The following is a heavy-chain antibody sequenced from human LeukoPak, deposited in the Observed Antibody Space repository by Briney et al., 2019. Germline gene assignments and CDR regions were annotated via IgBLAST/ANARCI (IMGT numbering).Heavy chain of an antibody. CDR3: AASLWFGIYPDY. CDR2: FNHNWGA. CDR1: SGSFSGYY. Sequence: SETLSLTCAVYSGSFSGYYWTWFRQPPGKGLEWIGEFNHNWGAKYNPSLKSRVTISVDTSKNHLSLSLNSVTTADTAVYYCAASLWFGIYPDYWGQGSLVTVSS. J-gene: IGHJ4*02. V-gene: IGHV4-34*01. D-gene: IGHD3-10*01.